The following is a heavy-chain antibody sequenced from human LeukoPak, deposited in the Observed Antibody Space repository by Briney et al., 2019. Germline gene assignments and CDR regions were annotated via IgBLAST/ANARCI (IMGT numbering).Heavy chain of an antibody. V-gene: IGHV3-73*01. CDR3: STSYSGNSWYDWFGP. Sequence: GGSLRLSCAASGFTFSDSSIHWVRQASGKGLEWVGLIRTKANTYATAYAASVTGRFTISRDDSKTTSYLQMNSLKTEDTALYFCSTSYSGNSWYDWFGPWGQGTLVTVSS. CDR2: IRTKANTYAT. CDR1: GFTFSDSS. D-gene: IGHD6-13*01. J-gene: IGHJ5*02.